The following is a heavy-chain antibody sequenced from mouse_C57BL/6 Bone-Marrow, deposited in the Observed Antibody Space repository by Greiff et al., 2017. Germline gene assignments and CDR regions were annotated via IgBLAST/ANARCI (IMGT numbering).Heavy chain of an antibody. CDR2: ISSGSSTI. D-gene: IGHD2-1*01. V-gene: IGHV5-17*01. CDR1: GFTFSDYG. Sequence: EVQVVESGGGLVKPGGSLKLSCAASGFTFSDYGMHWVRQAPEKGLEWVAYISSGSSTIYYADTVKGRFTISRDNAKNTLFLQMTSLRSEDTAMYYCATADYGNYKGFAYWGQGTLVTVSA. J-gene: IGHJ3*01. CDR3: ATADYGNYKGFAY.